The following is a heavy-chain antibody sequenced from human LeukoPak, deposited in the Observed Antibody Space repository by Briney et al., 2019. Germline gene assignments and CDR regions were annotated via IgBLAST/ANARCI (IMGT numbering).Heavy chain of an antibody. CDR2: ISGSGGST. CDR1: GFTFSSYA. D-gene: IGHD6-13*01. CDR3: AKASSWQQLWD. Sequence: GGSLRLSCAASGFTFSSYAMSWVRQAPGKGLEWVSAISGSGGSTNYADSVKGRFTISRDNSKNTLYLQMNSLRAEDTAVYYCAKASSWQQLWDWGQGTLVTVSS. V-gene: IGHV3-23*01. J-gene: IGHJ4*02.